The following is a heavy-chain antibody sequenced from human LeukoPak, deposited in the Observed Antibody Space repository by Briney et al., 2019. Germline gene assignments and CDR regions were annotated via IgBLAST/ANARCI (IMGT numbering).Heavy chain of an antibody. D-gene: IGHD3-10*01. CDR1: GFTFSSYG. V-gene: IGHV3-30*02. CDR2: IRYDGSNK. CDR3: AKDQELLWFGGKTWSFDY. Sequence: QSGGSLRLSCAASGFTFSSYGMHWVRQAPGKGLEWVAFIRYDGSNKYYADSVKGRFTISRDNSKNTLYLQMNSLRAEDTAVYYCAKDQELLWFGGKTWSFDYWGQGTLVTVSS. J-gene: IGHJ4*02.